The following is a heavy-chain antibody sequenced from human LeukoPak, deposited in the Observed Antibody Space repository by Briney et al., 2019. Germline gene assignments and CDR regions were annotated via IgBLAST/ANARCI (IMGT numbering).Heavy chain of an antibody. D-gene: IGHD5-24*01. Sequence: PSETLSLTCTVSGGSISSGSYYWSWIRQPAGKGLEWIGRIYTSGSTNYNPSLKSRVTISVDTSKNQFSLKPSSVTAADTAVYYCARERDGYNWAYDAFDIWGQGTMVTVSS. J-gene: IGHJ3*02. CDR1: GGSISSGSYY. CDR3: ARERDGYNWAYDAFDI. V-gene: IGHV4-61*02. CDR2: IYTSGST.